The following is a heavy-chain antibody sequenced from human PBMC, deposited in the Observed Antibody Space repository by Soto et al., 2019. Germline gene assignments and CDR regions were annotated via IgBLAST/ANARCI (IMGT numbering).Heavy chain of an antibody. Sequence: AGGSLRLSCAASGFTFSSYSMNWVRQAPGKGLEWVSSISSSSSYIYYADSVKGRFTISRDNAKNSLYLQMNSLRAEDTAVYYCARGARVAPHAFDIWGQGTMVTVSS. D-gene: IGHD5-12*01. CDR2: ISSSSSYI. CDR3: ARGARVAPHAFDI. J-gene: IGHJ3*02. V-gene: IGHV3-21*01. CDR1: GFTFSSYS.